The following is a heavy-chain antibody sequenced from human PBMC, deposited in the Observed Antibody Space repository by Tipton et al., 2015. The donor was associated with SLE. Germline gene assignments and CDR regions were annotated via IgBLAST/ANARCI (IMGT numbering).Heavy chain of an antibody. J-gene: IGHJ6*02. Sequence: TLSLTCTVSGYSISSGYYWGWIRQPPGKGLEWIGSIYHSGSTYYNPSPKSRVTISVDTSKNQFSLKLSSVTAADTAVYYCAREGSSTPSYYYYGMDVWGQGTTVTVSS. V-gene: IGHV4-38-2*02. D-gene: IGHD6-13*01. CDR1: GYSISSGYY. CDR3: AREGSSTPSYYYYGMDV. CDR2: IYHSGST.